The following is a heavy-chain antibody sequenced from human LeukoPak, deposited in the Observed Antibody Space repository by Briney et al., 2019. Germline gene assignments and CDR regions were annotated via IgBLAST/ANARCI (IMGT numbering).Heavy chain of an antibody. J-gene: IGHJ4*02. Sequence: SETLSLTCTVSGSMYNYYWSWIRQPPGKGLEGIGYVHYSGSTSYNPSLKSRVTMSLDTSKNQVSLKLNSVTAADTAVYYCARHISSGGTYAHFDYWGQGTLVTVSS. D-gene: IGHD1-26*01. CDR3: ARHISSGGTYAHFDY. V-gene: IGHV4-59*08. CDR1: GSMYNYY. CDR2: VHYSGST.